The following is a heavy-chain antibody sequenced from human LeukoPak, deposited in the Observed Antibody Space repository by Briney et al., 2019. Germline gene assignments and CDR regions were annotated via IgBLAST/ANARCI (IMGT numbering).Heavy chain of an antibody. Sequence: ASVKVSCKASGYTFTSYDINWVRQATGQGLEWMGWMNPNSGNTGYAQRFQGRVTMTRNTSISTAYMELSSLRSEDTAVYYCARGHDSGSWYGDAFDIWGQGTMVTVSS. CDR3: ARGHDSGSWYGDAFDI. CDR1: GYTFTSYD. V-gene: IGHV1-8*01. D-gene: IGHD6-13*01. J-gene: IGHJ3*02. CDR2: MNPNSGNT.